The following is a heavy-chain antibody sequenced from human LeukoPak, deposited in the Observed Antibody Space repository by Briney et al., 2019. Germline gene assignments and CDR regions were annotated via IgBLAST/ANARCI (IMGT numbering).Heavy chain of an antibody. V-gene: IGHV1-3*01. CDR2: INAGNGNT. Sequence: GASVKVFCKASGYTFTSYAMHWVRQAPGQRLEWMGWINAGNGNTKYSQKFQGRVTITRDTSASTGYMELSSLRSEDTAVYYCARDGGYNWNDVAFDIGGQGRMVTVSS. CDR1: GYTFTSYA. D-gene: IGHD1-1*01. J-gene: IGHJ3*02. CDR3: ARDGGYNWNDVAFDI.